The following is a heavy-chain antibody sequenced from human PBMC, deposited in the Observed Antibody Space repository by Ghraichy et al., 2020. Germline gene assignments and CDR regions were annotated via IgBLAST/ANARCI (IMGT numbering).Heavy chain of an antibody. Sequence: GGSLRLSCAASGFTFRSYGMHWVRQAPGKGLEWVAVISYDGRNRFHTDSVKGRFTISRDNSKNTLFLQMDSLRAEDTAVDYCAKNRLRDHDAFDIWGQGTMVTVSS. CDR3: AKNRLRDHDAFDI. D-gene: IGHD4-17*01. CDR1: GFTFRSYG. CDR2: ISYDGRNR. V-gene: IGHV3-30*18. J-gene: IGHJ3*02.